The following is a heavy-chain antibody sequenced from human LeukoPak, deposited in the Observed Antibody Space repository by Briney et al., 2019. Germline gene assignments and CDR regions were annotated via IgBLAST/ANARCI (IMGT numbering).Heavy chain of an antibody. CDR1: GFTFSRFW. J-gene: IGHJ4*02. CDR2: IKQDGSEK. D-gene: IGHD5-12*01. Sequence: GGSLRLSCAASGFTFSRFWMSWVRQAPGKGLEWVANIKQDGSEKYYVDSVKGRFTISRDDAKNSLYLQMNSLRAEDTAVFYCARDGTYTDYDPDFDIWGQGTLVTVSS. CDR3: ARDGTYTDYDPDFDI. V-gene: IGHV3-7*04.